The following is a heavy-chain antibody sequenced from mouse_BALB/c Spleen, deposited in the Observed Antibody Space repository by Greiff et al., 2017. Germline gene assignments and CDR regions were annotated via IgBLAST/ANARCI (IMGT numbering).Heavy chain of an antibody. CDR2: IDPANGNT. Sequence: EVQLQQSGAELVKPGASVKLSCTASGFNIKDTYMHWVKQRPEQGLEWIGRIDPANGNTNYDPKFQGKATITADTSSNTAYLQLSSLTSEDTAVYYCARDWWLLRTDYWGQGTSVTVSS. J-gene: IGHJ4*01. D-gene: IGHD2-3*01. V-gene: IGHV14-3*02. CDR1: GFNIKDTY. CDR3: ARDWWLLRTDY.